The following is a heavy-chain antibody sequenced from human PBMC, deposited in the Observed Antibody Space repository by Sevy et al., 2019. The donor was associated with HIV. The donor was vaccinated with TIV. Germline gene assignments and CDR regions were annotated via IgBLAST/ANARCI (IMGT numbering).Heavy chain of an antibody. D-gene: IGHD1-7*01. J-gene: IGHJ6*02. Sequence: SETLSLTCTVYGGSLSGYYWTWIRQPPGKGLEWIGEINHSGSTNYNPSLKSRVTISVDTSKNHFSLKLTSLTAADTAAYYCARGGPQTTSYYYYGMDVWGQKTTVTVSS. CDR3: ARGGPQTTSYYYYGMDV. CDR1: GGSLSGYY. V-gene: IGHV4-34*01. CDR2: INHSGST.